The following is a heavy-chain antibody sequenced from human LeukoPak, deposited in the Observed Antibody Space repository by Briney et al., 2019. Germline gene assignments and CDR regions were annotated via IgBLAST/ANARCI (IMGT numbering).Heavy chain of an antibody. V-gene: IGHV5-51*01. D-gene: IGHD3-22*01. J-gene: IGHJ4*02. CDR2: IYPGDSDT. CDR1: GSIFASYW. Sequence: GESLKISCKGSGSIFASYWIGWVRQMPGKGLEWMGIIYPGDSDTKYSPSFQGQVTISADKSINTAYLQWSSLKASDTAMYYCARRNYYDSSGYYLFDYWGQGTLVTVSS. CDR3: ARRNYYDSSGYYLFDY.